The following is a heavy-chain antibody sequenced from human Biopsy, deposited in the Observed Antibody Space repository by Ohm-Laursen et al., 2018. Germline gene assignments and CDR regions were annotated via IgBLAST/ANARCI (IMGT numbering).Heavy chain of an antibody. CDR1: GDSISSGGNY. CDR3: ARHPTGFWFDP. CDR2: IYHTGST. V-gene: IGHV4-30-4*08. Sequence: SQTLSLTCPVSGDSISSGGNYWSWIRQFPGKGLEWIAYIYHTGSTYYNPSLKSRVTISIDTPKNQFSLNLSSVTAADTAVYYCARHPTGFWFDPWGQGTLVTVSS. J-gene: IGHJ5*02.